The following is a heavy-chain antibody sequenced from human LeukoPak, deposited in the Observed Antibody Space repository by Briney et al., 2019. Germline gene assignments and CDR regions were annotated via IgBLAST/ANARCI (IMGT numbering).Heavy chain of an antibody. Sequence: GGSLRLSCAASGFTFSDYSMGWIRQAPGKGLEWVSYISSSGSTIYYADSVKGRFTISRDNAKNSLYLQMNSLRAEDTAVYYCARVLGAIGYCSGGSCSNWFDPWGQGTMVTVSS. V-gene: IGHV3-11*01. CDR2: ISSSGSTI. J-gene: IGHJ5*02. CDR3: ARVLGAIGYCSGGSCSNWFDP. CDR1: GFTFSDYS. D-gene: IGHD2-15*01.